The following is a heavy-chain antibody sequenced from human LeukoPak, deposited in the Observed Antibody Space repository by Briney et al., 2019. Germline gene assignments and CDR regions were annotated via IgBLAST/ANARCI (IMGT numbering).Heavy chain of an antibody. J-gene: IGHJ4*02. CDR1: GHTFTSYY. Sequence: ASVKVSCKASGHTFTSYYMHSVRQAPGQELEGMGIINPCGGSTSYAQKFQGRVTMTRDMSTSTVYMELSSLTSEDTAVYYGARTSRVGSGWQPGCWGQGTRVTVSS. CDR3: ARTSRVGSGWQPGC. CDR2: INPCGGST. V-gene: IGHV1-46*01. D-gene: IGHD6-19*01.